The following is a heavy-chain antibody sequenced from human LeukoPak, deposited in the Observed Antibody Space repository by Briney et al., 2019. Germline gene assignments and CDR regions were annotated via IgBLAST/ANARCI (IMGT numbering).Heavy chain of an antibody. CDR1: VGTFSSYA. Sequence: ASVKVSCKASVGTFSSYAIRWVRPPPGQGVEWMGRIIPILGVANYAQKFQGRVTITADKSTSTAYMELSSLRAEDTAGYYCATHYGSGSDYYYGMDVWGQGTTVTVSS. D-gene: IGHD3-10*01. J-gene: IGHJ6*02. V-gene: IGHV1-69*04. CDR3: ATHYGSGSDYYYGMDV. CDR2: IIPILGVA.